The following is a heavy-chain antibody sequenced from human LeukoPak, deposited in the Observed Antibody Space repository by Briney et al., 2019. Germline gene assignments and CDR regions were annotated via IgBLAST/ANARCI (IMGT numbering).Heavy chain of an antibody. CDR3: ARIGEIAVATYWFDP. D-gene: IGHD6-19*01. J-gene: IGHJ5*02. CDR1: GGSSSSYY. CDR2: IYYSGST. V-gene: IGHV4-59*01. Sequence: SETLSLTSTVSGGSSSSYYWSWIRQPPGKGLEWIGYIYYSGSTNYNPSLKSRVTISVDTSKNQFSLKLSSVTAADTAVYYCARIGEIAVATYWFDPWGQGTLVTVSS.